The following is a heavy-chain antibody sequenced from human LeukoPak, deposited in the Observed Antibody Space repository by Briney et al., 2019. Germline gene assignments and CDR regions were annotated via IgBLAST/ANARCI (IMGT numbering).Heavy chain of an antibody. CDR2: ISYVGSNK. V-gene: IGHV3-30*18. Sequence: GGSLRLSCAASGFTFSSYGMHWVRQAPGKGLEWVAGISYVGSNKYYADSVKGRFTISRDNSKNTLYLQMNSLRAEDTAVDYCAKDRESGWFDPWGQGTLVTVSS. CDR3: AKDRESGWFDP. CDR1: GFTFSSYG. J-gene: IGHJ5*02.